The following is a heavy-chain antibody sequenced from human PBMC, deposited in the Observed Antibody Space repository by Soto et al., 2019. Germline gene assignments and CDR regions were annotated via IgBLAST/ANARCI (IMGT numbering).Heavy chain of an antibody. Sequence: QLQLQESGPGLVKPSETLSLTCTVSGGSISSSSYYWGWIRQPPGKGLEWIGSIYYSGSTYYNPSVKSRVTISEDPSKNQFSLKLSSVTAADTAVYYCASSGSGSYYGTYAFDIWGQGTMVTVSS. CDR2: IYYSGST. D-gene: IGHD3-10*01. CDR1: GGSISSSSYY. J-gene: IGHJ3*02. V-gene: IGHV4-39*01. CDR3: ASSGSGSYYGTYAFDI.